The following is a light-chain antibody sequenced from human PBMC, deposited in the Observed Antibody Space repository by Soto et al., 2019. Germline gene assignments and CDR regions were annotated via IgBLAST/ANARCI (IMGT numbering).Light chain of an antibody. V-gene: IGKV1-5*01. J-gene: IGKJ1*01. CDR3: QQFNSYPWT. CDR2: DAS. CDR1: QSISSW. Sequence: DIQMTQSPSTLPASVGDRVTITCRASQSISSWLAWYQQKPGKAPKLLIYDASTLESGVPSRFSGSVSGTEFTHTVSILQPDGFATYYCQQFNSYPWTVGQGTKLDIK.